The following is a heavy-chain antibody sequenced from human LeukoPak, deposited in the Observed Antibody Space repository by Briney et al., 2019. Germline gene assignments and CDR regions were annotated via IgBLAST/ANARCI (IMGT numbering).Heavy chain of an antibody. CDR2: INPSGGST. CDR1: GGTFSSYA. D-gene: IGHD5-18*01. CDR3: ARDLGGDTDEYYFDY. V-gene: IGHV1-46*01. Sequence: GASVTVSFKASGGTFSSYAISWVRQAPGQGLEWMGIINPSGGSTSYAQKFQGRVTMTRDTSTSTVYMELSSLRSEDTAVYYCARDLGGDTDEYYFDYWGQGTLVTVSS. J-gene: IGHJ4*02.